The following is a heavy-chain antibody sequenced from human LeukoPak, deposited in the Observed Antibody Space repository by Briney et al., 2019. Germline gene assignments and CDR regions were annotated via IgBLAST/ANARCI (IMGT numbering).Heavy chain of an antibody. CDR2: SYYSGST. Sequence: SETLSRTCTVSGGSINSGGYYWSWIRQHPGKGLEWIGYSYYSGSTYYNPSLKSRVTTSVDTSKNQFSLKLSSVTAADTAVYYCARAKGDYYYDSSGYYPDYWDQGTLVTVSS. J-gene: IGHJ4*02. D-gene: IGHD3-22*01. CDR3: ARAKGDYYYDSSGYYPDY. V-gene: IGHV4-31*03. CDR1: GGSINSGGYY.